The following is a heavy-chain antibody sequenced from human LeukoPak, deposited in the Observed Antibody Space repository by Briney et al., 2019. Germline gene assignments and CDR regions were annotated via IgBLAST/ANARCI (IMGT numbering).Heavy chain of an antibody. Sequence: GGSLRLSCAASGFTFSSYSMNWVRQAPGKGLEWVSYISGSTSTIYYADSVKGRFTISRDNAKNSLYLQMNSLRAEDTALYDCARDPRGDSSGFYPNLGYWGQGTLVTVSS. V-gene: IGHV3-48*01. D-gene: IGHD3-22*01. CDR1: GFTFSSYS. CDR3: ARDPRGDSSGFYPNLGY. J-gene: IGHJ4*02. CDR2: ISGSTSTI.